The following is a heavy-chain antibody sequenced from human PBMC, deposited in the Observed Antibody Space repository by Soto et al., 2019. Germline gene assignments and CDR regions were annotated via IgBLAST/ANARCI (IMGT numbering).Heavy chain of an antibody. J-gene: IGHJ3*02. CDR1: GGTFSCYT. D-gene: IGHD2-2*01. CDR2: IIPILGIA. Sequence: SAKVSCKASGGTFSCYTICWVQQSPGQGLEWMGRIIPILGIANYAQKFQGRVTITADKSTSTAYMELSSLRSEDTAVYYCARPSNCSSTSCYWGDDAFDIWGQGTMVTVSS. V-gene: IGHV1-69*02. CDR3: ARPSNCSSTSCYWGDDAFDI.